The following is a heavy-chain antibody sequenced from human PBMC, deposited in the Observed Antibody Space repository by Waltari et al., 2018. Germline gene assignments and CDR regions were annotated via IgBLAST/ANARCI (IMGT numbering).Heavy chain of an antibody. Sequence: QVQLVESGGGVVQPGRSLRLSCAASGFTFSSYAMHWVRQAPGKWLEWVAVISYDGSNKYYADSVKGRFTISRDNSKNTLYLQMNSLRAEDTAVYYCARDPAYSGPLYWGQGTLVTVSS. V-gene: IGHV3-30*01. CDR1: GFTFSSYA. CDR2: ISYDGSNK. J-gene: IGHJ4*02. D-gene: IGHD5-12*01. CDR3: ARDPAYSGPLY.